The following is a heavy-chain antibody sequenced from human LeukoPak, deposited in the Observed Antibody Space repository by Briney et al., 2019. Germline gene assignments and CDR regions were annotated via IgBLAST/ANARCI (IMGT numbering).Heavy chain of an antibody. CDR2: INPSGGST. CDR1: GYTFTSYY. D-gene: IGHD1-26*01. J-gene: IGHJ1*01. V-gene: IGHV1-46*01. CDR3: ARDRLGATTLQYFQH. Sequence: ASVKVSCKASGYTFTSYYMHWVRQAPGQGLEWMGIINPSGGSTSYAQKFQGRVTITADESTSTAYMELSSLRSEDTAVYYCARDRLGATTLQYFQHWSQGTLVTVSS.